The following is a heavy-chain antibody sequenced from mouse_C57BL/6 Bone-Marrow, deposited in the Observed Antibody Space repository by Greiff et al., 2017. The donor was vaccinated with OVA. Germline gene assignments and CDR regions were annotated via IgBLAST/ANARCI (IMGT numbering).Heavy chain of an antibody. CDR3: ARNYYGSRGDYFDY. CDR1: GYAFSSSW. J-gene: IGHJ2*01. Sequence: QVQLQQSGPELVKPGASVKISCKASGYAFSSSWMNWVKQRPGKGLGWIGRIYPGDGDTNYNGKFKGKATLTADKSSSTAYMQLSSLTSEDSAVYFCARNYYGSRGDYFDYWGQGTTLTVSS. V-gene: IGHV1-82*01. CDR2: IYPGDGDT. D-gene: IGHD1-1*01.